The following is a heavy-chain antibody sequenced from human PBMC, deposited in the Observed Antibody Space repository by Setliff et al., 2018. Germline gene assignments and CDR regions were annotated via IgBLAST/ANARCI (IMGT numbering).Heavy chain of an antibody. J-gene: IGHJ6*03. CDR2: ISVSGGGT. D-gene: IGHD2-15*01. Sequence: GGSLRLSCAASGFTFSNYLMTWVRQAPGKGLEWVSTISVSGGGTYYADSVKGRFTISRDNSKNTLYLQMNSLRAEDTAVYYCARIRLCGGRVICPPGRYVDVWGKGTTVTVSS. CDR3: ARIRLCGGRVICPPGRYVDV. CDR1: GFTFSNYL. V-gene: IGHV3-23*01.